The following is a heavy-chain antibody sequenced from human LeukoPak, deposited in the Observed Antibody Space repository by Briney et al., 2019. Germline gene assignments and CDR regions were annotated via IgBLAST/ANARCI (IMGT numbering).Heavy chain of an antibody. V-gene: IGHV1-18*01. CDR3: ARGRSYYDSSGYVDY. CDR1: GYTFTSYG. CDR2: ISAYNGNT. D-gene: IGHD3-22*01. Sequence: ASVKVSCKASGYTFTSYGISWVRQAPGQGLEWMGWISAYNGNTNYAQKLQGRVTMTTDTSTSTAYMELRRLRSDDTAVYYCARGRSYYDSSGYVDYWGQGTLVTVSS. J-gene: IGHJ4*02.